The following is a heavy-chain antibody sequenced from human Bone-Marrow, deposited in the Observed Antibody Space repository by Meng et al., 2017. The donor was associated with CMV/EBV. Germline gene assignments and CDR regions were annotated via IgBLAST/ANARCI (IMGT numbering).Heavy chain of an antibody. CDR2: IIPILGIA. V-gene: IGHV1-69*10. Sequence: SVKVSCKASGGTFSSYAISWVRKAPGQGLEWMGGIIPILGIANYAQKFQGRVTITADKSTSTAYMELRRLRSDDTAVYYCAREISGWNQVLPSYYDYGMDVWGQGTTVTVSS. J-gene: IGHJ6*02. CDR3: AREISGWNQVLPSYYDYGMDV. CDR1: GGTFSSYA. D-gene: IGHD1-14*01.